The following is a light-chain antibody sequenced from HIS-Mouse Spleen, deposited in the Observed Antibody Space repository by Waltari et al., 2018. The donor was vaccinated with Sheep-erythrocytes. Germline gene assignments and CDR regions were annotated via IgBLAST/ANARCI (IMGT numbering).Light chain of an antibody. CDR1: KLGDKY. V-gene: IGLV3-1*01. J-gene: IGLJ2*01. CDR3: QAWDSSTAV. Sequence: SYELTQPPSVSVSPGQTASITCSGDKLGDKYAYWYQQKPGQSPVLVIYQDSKRPSGIPWRFSGSNSGNPATLTISGTQAMDEADYYCQAWDSSTAVFGGGTKLTVL. CDR2: QDS.